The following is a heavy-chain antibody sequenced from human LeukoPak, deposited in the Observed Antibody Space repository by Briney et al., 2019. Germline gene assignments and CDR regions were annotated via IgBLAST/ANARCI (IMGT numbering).Heavy chain of an antibody. J-gene: IGHJ4*02. D-gene: IGHD6-13*01. CDR3: ATGYSSSWYPHYFDY. CDR2: ISYDGSNK. V-gene: IGHV3-30*03. Sequence: GRSLRLSCATSGFTFSSYGMHWVRKAPGKGLEWVAVISYDGSNKYSADSVKGRFTISRDNSKNTLYLQMNSLRAEDTAVYYCATGYSSSWYPHYFDYWGQGTLVTVSS. CDR1: GFTFSSYG.